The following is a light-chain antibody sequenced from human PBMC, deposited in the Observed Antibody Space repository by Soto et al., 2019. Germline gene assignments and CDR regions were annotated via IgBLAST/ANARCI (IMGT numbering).Light chain of an antibody. CDR3: QQRSNRTWT. J-gene: IGKJ1*01. V-gene: IGKV3-11*01. CDR2: DAS. Sequence: EIVLIQSPATLSLSPGERATLSCRASQSISSYLAWYQQNPGHAPRLLIYDASNRATGIPARFSVSGSGTDSPITISLLEREDFAVYHCQQRSNRTWTFGQGTKVEIK. CDR1: QSISSY.